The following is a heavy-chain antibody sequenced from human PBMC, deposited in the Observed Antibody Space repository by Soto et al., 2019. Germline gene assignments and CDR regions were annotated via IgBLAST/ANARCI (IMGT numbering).Heavy chain of an antibody. D-gene: IGHD3-16*01. J-gene: IGHJ6*03. CDR3: ARDLVYYELSEAWYYMDV. V-gene: IGHV3-21*01. CDR2: ISSSSSYI. Sequence: GGSLRLSCAASGFTFSSYSMNWVRQAPGKGLEWVSSISSSSSYIYYADSVKGRFTISRDNAKNSLYLQMNSLRAEDTAVYYCARDLVYYELSEAWYYMDVWGKGTTVTVSS. CDR1: GFTFSSYS.